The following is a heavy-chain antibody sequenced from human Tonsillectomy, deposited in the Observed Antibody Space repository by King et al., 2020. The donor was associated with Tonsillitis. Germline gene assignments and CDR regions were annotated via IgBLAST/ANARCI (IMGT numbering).Heavy chain of an antibody. CDR2: INPQNGGT. CDR3: ARARWVAGSYYFYY. V-gene: IGHV1-2*02. D-gene: IGHD3-16*02. J-gene: IGHJ4*02. CDR1: GYTFTGYY. Sequence: QLVQSGAEVKKPGASVKVFCKPSGYTFTGYYMYWVRQASGQGLEWMGWINPQNGGTNYAQKFQGRVTMTGDTSVSTAYMELSGLRSDDTAVYYCARARWVAGSYYFYYWGQGTLVTVSS.